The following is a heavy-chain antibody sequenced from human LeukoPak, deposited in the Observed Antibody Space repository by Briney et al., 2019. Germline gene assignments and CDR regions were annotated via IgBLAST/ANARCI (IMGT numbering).Heavy chain of an antibody. D-gene: IGHD3-10*01. CDR1: GFTFSDSW. CDR3: ARGRVSLSYFDY. J-gene: IGHJ4*02. V-gene: IGHV3-74*01. CDR2: IDGGGGNT. Sequence: GGSLRLSCVASGFTFSDSWMHWVRQAPGKGLVWVSRIDGGGGNTPYADSVKGRFTISRDNAKSTLYLQMSSLRAEDTAVYYCARGRVSLSYFDYWGQGVLVTVAS.